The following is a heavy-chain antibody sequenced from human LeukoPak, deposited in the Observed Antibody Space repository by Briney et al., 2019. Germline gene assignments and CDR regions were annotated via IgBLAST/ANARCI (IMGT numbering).Heavy chain of an antibody. V-gene: IGHV3-48*04. D-gene: IGHD3-3*01. CDR2: VSISSGTI. CDR3: ARRDYDFWSGARDALDI. CDR1: GFTFSGHN. Sequence: PGGSLRLSCAASGFTFSGHNMNWVRQAPGKGLEWISFVSISSGTIYYADSVNGRFRISRDNAKSSLDLEMNSLRAEDTAVYYCARRDYDFWSGARDALDIWGQGTMVTVSS. J-gene: IGHJ3*02.